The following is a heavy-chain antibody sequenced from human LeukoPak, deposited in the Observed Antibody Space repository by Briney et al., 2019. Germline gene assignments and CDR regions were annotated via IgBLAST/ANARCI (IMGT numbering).Heavy chain of an antibody. CDR3: ARAYSGYDDAFDI. V-gene: IGHV3-21*01. Sequence: GGSLRLSCAASGFTFSSDSMNWVRQAPGKGLEWVSSISSSSSYIYYADSVKGRFTISRDNAKNSLYLQMNSLRAEDTAVYYCARAYSGYDDAFDIWGQGTMVTVSS. D-gene: IGHD5-12*01. CDR2: ISSSSSYI. J-gene: IGHJ3*02. CDR1: GFTFSSDS.